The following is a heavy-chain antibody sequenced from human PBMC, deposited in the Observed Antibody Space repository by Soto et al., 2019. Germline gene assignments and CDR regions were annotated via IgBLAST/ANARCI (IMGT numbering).Heavy chain of an antibody. V-gene: IGHV3-33*01. CDR2: IWYVGSNK. CDR1: GFTFSSYG. D-gene: IGHD2-15*01. Sequence: GGSLRLSCAASGFTFSSYGMHWVRQAPGKGLEWVAVIWYVGSNKYYADSVKGRFTISGDNSKNTLYLQMNSLRAEDTAVYYCAGEELGYCSGGSCHVFDYWGQGTLVTVSS. CDR3: AGEELGYCSGGSCHVFDY. J-gene: IGHJ4*02.